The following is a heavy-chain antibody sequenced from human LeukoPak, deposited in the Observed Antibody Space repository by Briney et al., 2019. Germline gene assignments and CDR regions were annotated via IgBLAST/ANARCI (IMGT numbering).Heavy chain of an antibody. D-gene: IGHD3-16*02. J-gene: IGHJ4*02. CDR3: ARSITFGGLIDY. V-gene: IGHV4-59*01. CDR2: IFYSGST. Sequence: SETLSLTCTVSGGSLSNYYWSWIRQPPGKELEWIGYIFYSGSTNYNPSLKSRVTLSVDTSKNQFSLRLSSVTAADTAVYYCARSITFGGLIDYWGQGTLVAVSS. CDR1: GGSLSNYY.